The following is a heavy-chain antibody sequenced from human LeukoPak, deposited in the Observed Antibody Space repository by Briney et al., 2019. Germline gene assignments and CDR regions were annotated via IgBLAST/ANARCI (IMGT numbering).Heavy chain of an antibody. Sequence: ASVKVSCKVSGYTLAELSMHWVRQAPGKGLEWMGGFDPEDGETIYAQKFQGRVTMTEDTSTDTAYMELSSLRSEDTAVYYCATASGIAVAVSAFDIWGQGTMVTVSS. V-gene: IGHV1-24*01. J-gene: IGHJ3*02. CDR1: GYTLAELS. CDR3: ATASGIAVAVSAFDI. D-gene: IGHD6-19*01. CDR2: FDPEDGET.